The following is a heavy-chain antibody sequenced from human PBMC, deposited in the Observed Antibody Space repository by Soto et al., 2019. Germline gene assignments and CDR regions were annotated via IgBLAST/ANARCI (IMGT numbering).Heavy chain of an antibody. D-gene: IGHD2-8*01. V-gene: IGHV3-23*01. CDR1: GFTFSSYA. CDR2: ISDSGGST. Sequence: PGGSLRLSCAASGFTFSSYAMSWIRQAPGKGLDWVSVISDSGGSTYYADSVKGRFTTSRDNSKNTLYLQMNSLRAEDTAVYYCAKAYCSNGVCYFTYYDYWGQGTLVTVSS. J-gene: IGHJ4*02. CDR3: AKAYCSNGVCYFTYYDY.